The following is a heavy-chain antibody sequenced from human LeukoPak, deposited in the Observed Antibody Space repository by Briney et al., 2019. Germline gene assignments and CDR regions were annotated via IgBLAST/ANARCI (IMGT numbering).Heavy chain of an antibody. J-gene: IGHJ4*02. D-gene: IGHD6-13*01. Sequence: PGGSLRLSCAASGFTFSSYAMHWVRQAPGKGLEWVAVISYDGSNKYYADSVKGRFTISRDNSRNTLYLQMNSLRAEDTAVYYCARDFAAINDXXGXGTXVTVSS. CDR2: ISYDGSNK. CDR3: ARDFAAINDX. V-gene: IGHV3-30-3*01. CDR1: GFTFSSYA.